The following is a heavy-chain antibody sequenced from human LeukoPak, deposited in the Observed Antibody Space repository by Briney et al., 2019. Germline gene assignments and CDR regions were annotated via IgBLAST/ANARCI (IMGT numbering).Heavy chain of an antibody. CDR2: ISGSGGST. D-gene: IGHD4-17*01. Sequence: QPGGSLRLSCAASGFTFSSYAMSWVRQAPGKGLEWVSAISGSGGSTYYADSVKGRLTTSRDNSKNTLYLQMNSLRAEDTAVYYCAKARGFDYGDYYFDYWGQGTLVTVSS. CDR3: AKARGFDYGDYYFDY. V-gene: IGHV3-23*01. J-gene: IGHJ4*02. CDR1: GFTFSSYA.